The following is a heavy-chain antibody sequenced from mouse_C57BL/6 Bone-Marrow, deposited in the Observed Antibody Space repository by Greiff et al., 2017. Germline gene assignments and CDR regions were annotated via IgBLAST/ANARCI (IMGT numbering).Heavy chain of an antibody. J-gene: IGHJ3*01. Sequence: EVKLMESGGGLVKPGGSLKLSCAASGFTFSDYGMHWVRQAPEKGLEWVAYISSGSSTIYYADTVKGRFTISRDNAKNTLFLQMTSLRSEDTARYYCARTGTRDAWFAYWGQGTLVTVSA. CDR1: GFTFSDYG. D-gene: IGHD4-1*01. V-gene: IGHV5-17*01. CDR3: ARTGTRDAWFAY. CDR2: ISSGSSTI.